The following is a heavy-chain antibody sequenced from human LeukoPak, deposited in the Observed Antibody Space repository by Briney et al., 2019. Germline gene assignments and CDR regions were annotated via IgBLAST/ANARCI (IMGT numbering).Heavy chain of an antibody. CDR3: AKASISGVTYFDY. V-gene: IGHV3-9*01. CDR2: ISWNSGSI. J-gene: IGHJ4*02. CDR1: GFTFDDYA. D-gene: IGHD2-21*01. Sequence: QAGGSLRHSCAASGFTFDDYAMHWVRQAPGKGLEWVSGISWNSGSIGYADSVKGRFTISRDNAKNSLYLQMNSLRAEDTALYYCAKASISGVTYFDYWGQGTLVTVSS.